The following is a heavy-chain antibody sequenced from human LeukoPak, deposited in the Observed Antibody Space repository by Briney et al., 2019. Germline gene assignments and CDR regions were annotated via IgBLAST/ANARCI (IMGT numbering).Heavy chain of an antibody. V-gene: IGHV1-69*04. D-gene: IGHD2-2*02. CDR2: IIPILGIA. J-gene: IGHJ5*02. Sequence: SVKVSCKASGGTFSSYTISWVRQAPGQGLEWMGRIIPILGIANHAQKFQGRVTITADKSTSTAYMELSSLRSEDTAVYYCARDEGYCSSTSCYTFWFDPWGQGTLVTVSS. CDR1: GGTFSSYT. CDR3: ARDEGYCSSTSCYTFWFDP.